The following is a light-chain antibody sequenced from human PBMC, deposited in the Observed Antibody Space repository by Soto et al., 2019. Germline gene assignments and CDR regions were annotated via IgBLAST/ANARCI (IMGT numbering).Light chain of an antibody. CDR3: QQYDTYWT. CDR2: DAS. V-gene: IGKV1-5*01. Sequence: DIQMTQSPSTLSASVGDIVTITCRASQSILSWLAWYQHKPGKAPKILIYDASSLESGVPSRFSGSRSGTEFTLTISSLQPDDIATYYCQQYDTYWTLGQGTKVDIK. J-gene: IGKJ1*01. CDR1: QSILSW.